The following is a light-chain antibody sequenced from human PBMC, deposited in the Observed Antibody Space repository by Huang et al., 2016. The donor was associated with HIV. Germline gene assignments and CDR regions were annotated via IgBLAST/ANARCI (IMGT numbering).Light chain of an antibody. CDR3: QQYHSSWT. V-gene: IGKV1-NL1*01. CDR2: AAS. Sequence: DIQMTPSPLSLSASVGDRVTITCRASQGIRNSLAWYQQKPGKAPKLLVYAASRLESGVPSWFSGSGSGTNFTLTISSLQPEDFATYYCQQYHSSWTFGQGTKVEIK. CDR1: QGIRNS. J-gene: IGKJ1*01.